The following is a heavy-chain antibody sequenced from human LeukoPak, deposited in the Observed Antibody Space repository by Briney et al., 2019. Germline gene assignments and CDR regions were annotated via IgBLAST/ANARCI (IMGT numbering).Heavy chain of an antibody. CDR2: ISDSGGST. V-gene: IGHV3-23*01. CDR1: GLTFSNYA. J-gene: IGHJ4*02. CDR3: AKDTQMIQLWTFDY. Sequence: GGSLRLSCAASGLTFSNYAMSWVRQAPGKGLEWVSGISDSGGSTYYADSVKGRFTISRDNAKNSLYLQMNSLRAEDTALYYCAKDTQMIQLWTFDYWGQGTLVTVSS. D-gene: IGHD5-18*01.